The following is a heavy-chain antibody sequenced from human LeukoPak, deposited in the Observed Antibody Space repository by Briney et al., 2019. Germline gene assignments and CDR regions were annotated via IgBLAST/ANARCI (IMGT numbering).Heavy chain of an antibody. CDR1: GYTFTSYG. CDR3: ARVTGGSGSYYFDY. CDR2: ISAYNGNT. J-gene: IGHJ4*02. D-gene: IGHD3-10*01. Sequence: ASVKVSCKASGYTFTSYGISWVRQAPGQGLEWMGWISAYNGNTNYAQKLQGRVTMTTDTSTSTAYKELRSLRSDDTAVYYCARVTGGSGSYYFDYWGQGTLVTVSS. V-gene: IGHV1-18*01.